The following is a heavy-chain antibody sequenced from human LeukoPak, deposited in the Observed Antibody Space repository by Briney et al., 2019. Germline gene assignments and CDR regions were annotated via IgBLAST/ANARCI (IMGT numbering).Heavy chain of an antibody. CDR2: IYYTGST. V-gene: IGHV4-39*07. CDR1: NFSISSSSYY. CDR3: VRDRWRSNWFLDY. Sequence: SETLSLTCNVSNFSISSSSYYWGWIRQPPGKGLEWIGSIYYTGSTYYNPSLKCRVTLSIDTSNNKFSLRLSSVTAADTAVYYCVRDRWRSNWFLDYWGQGTLVSVSS. D-gene: IGHD6-13*01. J-gene: IGHJ4*02.